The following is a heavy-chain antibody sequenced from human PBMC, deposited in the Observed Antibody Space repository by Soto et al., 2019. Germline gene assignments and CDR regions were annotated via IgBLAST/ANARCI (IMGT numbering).Heavy chain of an antibody. Sequence: ASVKVSCKASGYTFTGYYMHWVRQAHGQGLEWMGWINPNSGGTNYAQKFQGWVTMTRDTSISTAYMELSRLRSDDTAVYYCAVKGFIYASSGFDAFDIWGQGTMVTVSS. J-gene: IGHJ3*02. CDR1: GYTFTGYY. D-gene: IGHD3-22*01. CDR3: AVKGFIYASSGFDAFDI. V-gene: IGHV1-2*04. CDR2: INPNSGGT.